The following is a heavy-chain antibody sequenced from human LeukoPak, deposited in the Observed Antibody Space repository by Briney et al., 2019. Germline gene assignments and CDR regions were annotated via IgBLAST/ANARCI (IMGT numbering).Heavy chain of an antibody. CDR3: ARVKFLEWLFAPPRDAFDI. CDR2: INWNGGST. Sequence: PGGSLRLSCAASGSTFDDYGMSWVRQAPGKGLEWVSGINWNGGSTGYADSVKGRFTISRDNAKNSLYLQMNSLRAEDTALYYCARVKFLEWLFAPPRDAFDIWGQGTMVTVSS. CDR1: GSTFDDYG. V-gene: IGHV3-20*04. D-gene: IGHD3-3*01. J-gene: IGHJ3*02.